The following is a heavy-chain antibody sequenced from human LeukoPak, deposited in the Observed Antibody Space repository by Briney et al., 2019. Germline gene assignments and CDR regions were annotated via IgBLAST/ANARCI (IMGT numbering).Heavy chain of an antibody. D-gene: IGHD3-16*01. Sequence: SETLSLTCTVSGGSISSYYWNWIRQPAGKGLEWIGRIHTSGSTNYNPSLKSRVTMSVDTSKNQFSLKLSSVTAADTAMYYCAREKIGTGTVLGKDYYYMDVWGKGTTVTVSS. CDR1: GGSISSYY. CDR2: IHTSGST. CDR3: AREKIGTGTVLGKDYYYMDV. J-gene: IGHJ6*03. V-gene: IGHV4-4*07.